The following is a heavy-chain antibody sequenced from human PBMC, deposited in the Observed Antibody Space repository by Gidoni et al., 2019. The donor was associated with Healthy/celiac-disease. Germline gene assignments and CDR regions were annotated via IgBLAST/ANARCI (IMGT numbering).Heavy chain of an antibody. CDR1: GGSISSGGYY. CDR2: IYYSGST. V-gene: IGHV4-31*03. CDR3: ARGPAAIGDWESITRRFDP. Sequence: QVQLQESGPGLVKPSQTLSLTCTVSGGSISSGGYYWSWIRQHPGKGLEWIGYIYYSGSTYYNPSLKSRVTISVDTSKNQFSLKLSSVTAADTAVYYCARGPAAIGDWESITRRFDPWGQGTLVTVSS. J-gene: IGHJ5*02. D-gene: IGHD2-2*01.